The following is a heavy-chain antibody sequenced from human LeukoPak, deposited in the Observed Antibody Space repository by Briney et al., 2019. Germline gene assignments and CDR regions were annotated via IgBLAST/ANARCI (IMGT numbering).Heavy chain of an antibody. D-gene: IGHD3-10*01. CDR3: ARARDGITMVRGVFDY. J-gene: IGHJ4*02. CDR2: IYYSGST. CDR1: GGSISSYY. Sequence: PSETLSLTCTVSGGSISSYYWSWIRQPPGKGLEWIGYIYYSGSTNYNPSLKSRVTISVDTSKNQFSLKLSSVTAADTAVYYCARARDGITMVRGVFDYWGQGTLVTVSS. V-gene: IGHV4-59*01.